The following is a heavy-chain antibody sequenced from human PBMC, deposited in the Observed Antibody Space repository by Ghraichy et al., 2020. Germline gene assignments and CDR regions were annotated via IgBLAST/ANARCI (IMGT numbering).Heavy chain of an antibody. CDR3: ARKGYGGGYFDN. CDR2: VYYDGST. V-gene: IGHV4-59*01. Sequence: SQTLSLTCNVSGGSINSYYWGWIRQPPGKGLECIGYVYYDGSTYYNPSLKSQVTISVDTSKNQFSLRLRSVTAGDTAVYYCARKGYGGGYFDNWGQGTLVTVSS. CDR1: GGSINSYY. J-gene: IGHJ4*02. D-gene: IGHD5-18*01.